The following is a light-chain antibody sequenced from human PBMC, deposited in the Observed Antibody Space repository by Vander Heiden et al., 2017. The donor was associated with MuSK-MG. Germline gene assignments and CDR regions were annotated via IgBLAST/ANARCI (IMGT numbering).Light chain of an antibody. CDR2: SKN. J-gene: IGLJ3*02. Sequence: QTVVTQDPSFSVSPGGTVTLTCGLSSGSVSTTYHPSWYQQTPGQAPRTLIYSKNTRSSGVPDRFSGSILGNKAALTITGARAEDESDYYCLLYMGSGTNWVFGGGTKLTVL. V-gene: IGLV8-61*01. CDR1: SGSVSTTYH. CDR3: LLYMGSGTNWV.